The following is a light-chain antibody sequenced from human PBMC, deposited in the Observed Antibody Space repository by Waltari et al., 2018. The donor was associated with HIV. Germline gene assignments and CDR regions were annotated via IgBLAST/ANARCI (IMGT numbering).Light chain of an antibody. J-gene: IGLJ1*01. CDR2: STN. CDR3: ASWDDSRTGLYV. V-gene: IGLV1-44*01. CDR1: SHNIQHNS. Sequence: SVLTQSPSVLGSPGPSFIIFCSGISHNIQHNSVTWSQQLPGTAPKLLIHSTNQRPSGVPDRFSGSKSGTSASLAINGLQSEDEAVYFCASWDDSRTGLYVFGTGTKVTVL.